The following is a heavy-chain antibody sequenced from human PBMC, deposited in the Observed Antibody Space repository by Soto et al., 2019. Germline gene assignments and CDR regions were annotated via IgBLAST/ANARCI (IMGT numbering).Heavy chain of an antibody. J-gene: IGHJ2*01. CDR1: GFTFSDYY. CDR2: ISSSSSYT. CDR3: ARTIAAAGGRRYFDL. D-gene: IGHD6-13*01. Sequence: QVQLVESGGGLVKPGGSLRLSCAASGFTFSDYYMSWIRQAPGKGLEWVSYISSSSSYTNYADSVKGRFTISRDNAKNLLYLQMNSLRAEDTAVYYCARTIAAAGGRRYFDLWGRGTLVTVSS. V-gene: IGHV3-11*05.